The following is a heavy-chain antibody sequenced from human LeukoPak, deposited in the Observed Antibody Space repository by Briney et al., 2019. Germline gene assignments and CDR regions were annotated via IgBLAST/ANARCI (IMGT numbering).Heavy chain of an antibody. D-gene: IGHD3-3*01. CDR2: IYYSGST. Sequence: SETLSLTCTVSGGSISSYYWGWIRQPPGKGLEWIGSIYYSGSTYYNPSLKSRVTISVDTSKNQFSLKLSSVTAADTAVYYCARSDYDFWSGYQLDYWGQGTLVTVSS. V-gene: IGHV4-39*01. J-gene: IGHJ4*02. CDR1: GGSISSYY. CDR3: ARSDYDFWSGYQLDY.